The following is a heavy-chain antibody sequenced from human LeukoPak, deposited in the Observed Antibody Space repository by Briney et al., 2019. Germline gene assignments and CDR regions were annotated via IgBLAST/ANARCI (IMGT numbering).Heavy chain of an antibody. J-gene: IGHJ4*02. CDR3: VSSFDYLSPLDY. CDR1: GFTSSSYA. CDR2: VSDGGGTT. V-gene: IGHV3-23*01. Sequence: GGSLRLSCAASGFTSSSYAMSWVRQAPGKGLEGVSVVSDGGGTTYYADSVKGRFTISRDNSKNTLYLQMNSLRVEDTAVYYCVSSFDYLSPLDYWGQGTLVTVSS. D-gene: IGHD3-16*01.